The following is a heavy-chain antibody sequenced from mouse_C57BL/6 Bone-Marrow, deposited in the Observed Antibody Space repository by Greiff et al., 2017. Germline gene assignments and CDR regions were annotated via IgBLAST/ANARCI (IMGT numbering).Heavy chain of an antibody. CDR3: ARSSYYGSSYFDY. V-gene: IGHV1-55*01. Sequence: QVQLKQPGAELVKPGASVKMSCKASGYAFTSYWITWVKQRPGQGLEWIGDIYPGSGSTNYNEKFKSKATLTVDTSSSTAYMQLSSLTSEDSAVYYCARSSYYGSSYFDYWGQGTTLTVSS. CDR2: IYPGSGST. J-gene: IGHJ2*01. CDR1: GYAFTSYW. D-gene: IGHD1-1*01.